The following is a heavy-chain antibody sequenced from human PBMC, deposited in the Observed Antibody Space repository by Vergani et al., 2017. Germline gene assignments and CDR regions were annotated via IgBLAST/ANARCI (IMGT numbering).Heavy chain of an antibody. J-gene: IGHJ6*02. D-gene: IGHD2-15*01. Sequence: EVQLLESGGGLVQPGRSLRLSCTASGFTFGDYAMSWVRQAPGKGLEWVGFIRSKAYGGTTEYAASVKGRFTISRDDSKSIAYLQMNSLKTEDTAVYYCTRDCSGGSCYYYYYGMDVWGQGP. CDR1: GFTFGDYA. CDR3: TRDCSGGSCYYYYYGMDV. V-gene: IGHV3-49*04. CDR2: IRSKAYGGTT.